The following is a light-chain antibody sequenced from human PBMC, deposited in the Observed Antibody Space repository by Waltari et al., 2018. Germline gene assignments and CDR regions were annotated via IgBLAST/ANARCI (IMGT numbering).Light chain of an antibody. CDR1: QSVLYSSDNTNL. J-gene: IGKJ5*01. Sequence: DPVMTQSPDPLARSLGERATPTRKPNQSVLYSSDNTNLLALYQQKPGQPPKLLIYCASARESGVPDRFSGSGSGTDFTLTISSLQAEDVAVYYCQQYHTTPFTFGQGTRLEIK. V-gene: IGKV4-1*01. CDR3: QQYHTTPFT. CDR2: CAS.